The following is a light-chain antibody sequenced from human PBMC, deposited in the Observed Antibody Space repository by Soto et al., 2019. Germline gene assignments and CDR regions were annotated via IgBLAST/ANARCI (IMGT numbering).Light chain of an antibody. CDR3: QQRSNWPRRPLT. V-gene: IGKV3-11*01. J-gene: IGKJ4*01. CDR1: QSVSSY. Sequence: EIVLTQSPATLSLSPGERATLSCRASQSVSSYLAWYQQKPGQAPRLLIYDASNRATGIPARFSGSGSGTDFTLTIRSLEPEDFAVYYCQQRSNWPRRPLTFGGGTKVEIK. CDR2: DAS.